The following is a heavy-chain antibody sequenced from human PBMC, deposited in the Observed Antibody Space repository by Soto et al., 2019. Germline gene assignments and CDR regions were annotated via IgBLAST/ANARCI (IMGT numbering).Heavy chain of an antibody. J-gene: IGHJ4*02. CDR2: IYYSGST. Sequence: SETLSLTCTVSGGSISSYYWSWIRQPPGKGLEWIGCIYYSGSTNYNPSLKSRVTISVDTSKNQFSLKLSSVTAADTAVYYCARHDAWELLDYWGQGTLVTVSS. CDR1: GGSISSYY. CDR3: ARHDAWELLDY. D-gene: IGHD1-26*01. V-gene: IGHV4-59*01.